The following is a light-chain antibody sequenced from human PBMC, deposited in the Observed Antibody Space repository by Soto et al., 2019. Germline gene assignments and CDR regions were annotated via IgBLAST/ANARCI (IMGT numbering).Light chain of an antibody. CDR2: EGS. Sequence: QSALTQPASVSGSPGQSITISCTGTSSDVGSYNLVSWYQQHPGKAPKLMIYEGSKRPSGVSNRFSGSKSGNTASLTISGLQAEXXADYYCCXYAGSSTFVFGTGTKVTV. J-gene: IGLJ1*01. V-gene: IGLV2-23*01. CDR3: CXYAGSSTFV. CDR1: SSDVGSYNL.